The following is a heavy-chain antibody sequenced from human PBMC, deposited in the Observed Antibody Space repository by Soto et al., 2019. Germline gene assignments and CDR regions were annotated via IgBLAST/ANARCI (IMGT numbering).Heavy chain of an antibody. Sequence: QVQLEQSGAEVKKPGASVKVSCKASGYTFTSHNIVWVRQASGQELEWVGGKNPNSGNADYARKFQGRVTMTRDTSISTAYMELSSLTSEDTAVYYCARRMSSSQFYYYMDVWGKGTTVTVSS. CDR2: KNPNSGNA. D-gene: IGHD6-6*01. V-gene: IGHV1-8*01. CDR3: ARRMSSSQFYYYMDV. J-gene: IGHJ6*03. CDR1: GYTFTSHN.